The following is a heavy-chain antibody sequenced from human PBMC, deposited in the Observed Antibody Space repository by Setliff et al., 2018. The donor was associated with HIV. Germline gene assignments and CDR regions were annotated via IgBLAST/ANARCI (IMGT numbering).Heavy chain of an antibody. CDR3: ARRSGYAEDY. CDR1: GGSFSGYY. Sequence: PSETLSLTCAVYGGSFSGYYWNWIRQPPGKGLEWIGEIIHSGGTNYNPSLKSRVTISVDTSKNKFSLKLSSVTAADTAVYYCARRSGYAEDYWGQGTLVTVSS. V-gene: IGHV4-34*12. D-gene: IGHD5-12*01. J-gene: IGHJ4*02. CDR2: IIHSGGT.